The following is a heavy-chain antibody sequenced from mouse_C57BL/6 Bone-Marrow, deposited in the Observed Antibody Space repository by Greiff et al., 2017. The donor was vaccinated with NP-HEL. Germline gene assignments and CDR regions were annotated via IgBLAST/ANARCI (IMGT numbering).Heavy chain of an antibody. V-gene: IGHV14-4*01. CDR1: GFNIKDDY. Sequence: EVKLQESGAELVRPGASVKLSCTASGFNIKDDYMHWVKQRPEQGLEWIGWIDPENGDTESASKFQGKATITAEPSSHTAYLQLSILTSEYTAVYYCTTHPQDSSGSAWFAYWGQGTLVTVSA. J-gene: IGHJ3*01. CDR2: IDPENGDT. CDR3: TTHPQDSSGSAWFAY. D-gene: IGHD3-2*02.